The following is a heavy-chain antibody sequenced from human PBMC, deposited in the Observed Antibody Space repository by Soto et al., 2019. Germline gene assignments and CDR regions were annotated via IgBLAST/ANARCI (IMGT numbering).Heavy chain of an antibody. Sequence: QVQLVESGGGVVQPGRSLRLSCAASGFTFSSYGMHWVRQAPGKGLEWVAVISYDGSNKYYADSVKGRFTISRDNSKNTLYLQMNSLRAEDTAVYYCAKGSMRFWNRDGMDVWGQGTTVTVSS. J-gene: IGHJ6*02. CDR3: AKGSMRFWNRDGMDV. CDR1: GFTFSSYG. CDR2: ISYDGSNK. V-gene: IGHV3-30*18. D-gene: IGHD3-3*01.